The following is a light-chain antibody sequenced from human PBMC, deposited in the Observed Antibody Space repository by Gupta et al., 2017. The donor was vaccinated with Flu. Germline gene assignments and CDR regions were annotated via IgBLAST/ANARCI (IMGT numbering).Light chain of an antibody. Sequence: QSVLTQPPSASGTPGQRVTISCSGGTSNIGSNIVSWFQQLPGTAPRLVIYSNNERPSGVPERFSGSKSGTSASLAISGLQSEDEADFYCAAWDDSRNGWVFGGGTKLTVL. V-gene: IGLV1-44*01. CDR2: SNN. J-gene: IGLJ3*02. CDR1: TSNIGSNI. CDR3: AAWDDSRNGWV.